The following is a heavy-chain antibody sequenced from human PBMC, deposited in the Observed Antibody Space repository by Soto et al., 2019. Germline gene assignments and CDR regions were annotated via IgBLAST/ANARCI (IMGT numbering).Heavy chain of an antibody. CDR3: ARDEARPLGY. Sequence: EVQLVESGGGLVQPGGSLRLSCAASGFTFSSYWMSWVRQAPGKGLEWVANIKPDGSEKYYVDSVRGPFTISRDNVENSLNLQMNSLRAEDAALYYCARDEARPLGYWGQGTLVTVSS. J-gene: IGHJ4*02. D-gene: IGHD6-6*01. V-gene: IGHV3-7*01. CDR1: GFTFSSYW. CDR2: IKPDGSEK.